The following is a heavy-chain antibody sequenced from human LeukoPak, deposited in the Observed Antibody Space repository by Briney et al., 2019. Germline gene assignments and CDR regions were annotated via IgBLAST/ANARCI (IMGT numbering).Heavy chain of an antibody. CDR2: ISGSSTTI. CDR3: ARTSISGTTELYYFDY. CDR1: GFSFSSYS. Sequence: GGSLRLSCAASGFSFSSYSMNWVRQAPGKGLEWVSYISGSSTTIYYADSVKGRFTISRDNAKNSLYLQMNSLRAEDTAVYYCARTSISGTTELYYFDYWGQGTLVIVSS. V-gene: IGHV3-48*01. J-gene: IGHJ4*02. D-gene: IGHD1-20*01.